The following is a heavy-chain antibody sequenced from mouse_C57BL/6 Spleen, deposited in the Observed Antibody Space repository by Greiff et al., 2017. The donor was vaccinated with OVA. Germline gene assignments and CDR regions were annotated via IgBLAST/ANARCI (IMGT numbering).Heavy chain of an antibody. D-gene: IGHD6-1*01. CDR1: GFTFSSYA. J-gene: IGHJ1*03. V-gene: IGHV5-4*01. CDR3: ARLASTGYLDV. Sequence: EVQLVESGGGLVKPGGSLKLSCAASGFTFSSYAMSWVRQTPEQRLEWVATISDGGSYTYYPDNVKGRFTISRDNAKNNLYLQNSHLKCEDTAMYYSARLASTGYLDVWGTGTTVTVSS. CDR2: ISDGGSYT.